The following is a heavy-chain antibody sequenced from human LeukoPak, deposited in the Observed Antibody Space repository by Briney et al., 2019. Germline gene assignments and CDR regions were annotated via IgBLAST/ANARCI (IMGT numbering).Heavy chain of an antibody. V-gene: IGHV4-59*01. D-gene: IGHD3-16*01. CDR3: ARIINPHGGMTMDV. Sequence: PSETLSLTCTVSGGSIRNFYWGWIHQPPGKGLEWIGYVHSGGAARNNPSLKSRAVVSIDTSKSQFSLKLRSVIAADTAVYYCARIINPHGGMTMDVWGQGTTVTIS. CDR1: GGSIRNFY. J-gene: IGHJ6*02. CDR2: VHSGGAA.